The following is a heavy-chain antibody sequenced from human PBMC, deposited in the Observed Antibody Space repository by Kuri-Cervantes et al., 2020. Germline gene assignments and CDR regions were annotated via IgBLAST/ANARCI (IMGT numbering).Heavy chain of an antibody. V-gene: IGHV3-30*04. CDR3: ARGPYDILTGPRPDYYYMDV. Sequence: GGSLRLSCAASGFTFSEYTMHWVRQAPGKGLEWVAFISYDGRTEYYADSVKGRFTISRDNSKNTLFLQMNSLRTEDTAVYYCARGPYDILTGPRPDYYYMDVWGKGTTVTVSS. D-gene: IGHD3-9*01. CDR1: GFTFSEYT. CDR2: ISYDGRTE. J-gene: IGHJ6*03.